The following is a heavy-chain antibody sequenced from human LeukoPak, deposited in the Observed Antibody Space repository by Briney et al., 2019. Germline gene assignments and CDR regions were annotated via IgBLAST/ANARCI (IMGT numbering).Heavy chain of an antibody. CDR1: GGSISSSYHY. CDR3: ARGVYYYYYMDV. J-gene: IGHJ6*03. Sequence: PSETLSLTCTVSGGSISSSYHYWGWIRQPPGKGLEWIGNIYYSGSTYSDPSLKSRVTISVDTSKNQFSLNLSSVTAADTAVYYCARGVYYYYYMDVWGKGTTVTVSS. CDR2: IYYSGST. V-gene: IGHV4-39*07.